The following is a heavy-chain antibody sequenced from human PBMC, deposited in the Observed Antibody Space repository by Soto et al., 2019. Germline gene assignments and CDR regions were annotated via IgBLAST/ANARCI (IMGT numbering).Heavy chain of an antibody. CDR1: GFTFDDYA. V-gene: IGHV3-9*01. CDR2: ISWNSGSI. CDR3: AKMGYYDFWSGYFRGFDY. J-gene: IGHJ4*02. Sequence: EVQLVESGGGLVQPGRSLRLSCAASGFTFDDYAMHWVRQAPGKGLEWVSGISWNSGSIGYADSVKGRFTISRDNAKNSLYLQMNSLRAEDTALYYCAKMGYYDFWSGYFRGFDYWGQGTLVTVSS. D-gene: IGHD3-3*01.